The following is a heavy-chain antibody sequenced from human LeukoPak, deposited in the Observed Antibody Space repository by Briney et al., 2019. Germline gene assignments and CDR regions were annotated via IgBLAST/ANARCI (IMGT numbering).Heavy chain of an antibody. CDR2: MYYSGNS. V-gene: IGHV4-59*01. D-gene: IGHD6-13*01. Sequence: PSETLSLTCTVSGGSITSYYWSWIRQPPGKGLEWIGYMYYSGNSYYNPFLKSRVTISVDTSKNQFSLKLSSMTAADTAVYYCASYSNSWYYFDYWGQGTLLSVSS. CDR3: ASYSNSWYYFDY. J-gene: IGHJ4*02. CDR1: GGSITSYY.